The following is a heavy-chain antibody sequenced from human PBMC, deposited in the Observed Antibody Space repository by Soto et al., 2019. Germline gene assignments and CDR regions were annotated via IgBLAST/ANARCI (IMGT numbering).Heavy chain of an antibody. D-gene: IGHD1-1*01. V-gene: IGHV4-30-4*01. CDR2: MYYSGST. J-gene: IGHJ5*02. CDR1: GASTRSGDFS. CDR3: ARTLEEGAGNWFDP. Sequence: TLSLTCTVSGASTRSGDFSWSWIRQSPGRGLEWIGYMYYSGSTYYNPSLKSRVVISVDTSKNQFSLQLNAATAADTAVYYCARTLEEGAGNWFDPWGQGTLVTVSS.